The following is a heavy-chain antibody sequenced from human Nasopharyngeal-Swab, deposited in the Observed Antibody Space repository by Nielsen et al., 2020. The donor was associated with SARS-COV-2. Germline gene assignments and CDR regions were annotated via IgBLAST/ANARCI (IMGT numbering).Heavy chain of an antibody. CDR1: GFTFGSYW. D-gene: IGHD7-27*01. CDR2: VKQDGSAI. J-gene: IGHJ4*02. V-gene: IGHV3-7*04. Sequence: GESLKISCVASGFTFGSYWMNWVRLAPVNRLEWVATVKQDGSAIYHVDSLKGRFTISRDNDKNSLYLQMNSLRADDTAVYYCARENWGKLDYWGQGALVTVSS. CDR3: ARENWGKLDY.